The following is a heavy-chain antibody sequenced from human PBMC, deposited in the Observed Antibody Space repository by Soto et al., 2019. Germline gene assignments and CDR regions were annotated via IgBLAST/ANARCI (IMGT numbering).Heavy chain of an antibody. V-gene: IGHV5-10-1*01. CDR1: GYSFTSYW. Sequence: GESLKISCKGSGYSFTSYWISWVRQMPGKGLEWMGRIDPSDSYTNYSPSFQGHVTISADKSISTAYLQWSSLKASDTPMYYCARRSIAARPHYYYGMDVWGQGTTVTVSS. CDR2: IDPSDSYT. CDR3: ARRSIAARPHYYYGMDV. D-gene: IGHD6-6*01. J-gene: IGHJ6*02.